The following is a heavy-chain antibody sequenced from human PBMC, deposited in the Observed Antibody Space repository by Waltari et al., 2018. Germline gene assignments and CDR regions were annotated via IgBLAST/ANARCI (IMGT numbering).Heavy chain of an antibody. V-gene: IGHV1-8*01. Sequence: QVQLVQSGAEVKKPGASVKVSCKASGYTFTSYDINWVRQATGQGLEWMGWMNPNSGNPGYAQKSQGRVTMTRNTSISTAYMELSSLRSEDTAVYYCARGVWDRFGELFGYWGQGTLVTVSS. CDR2: MNPNSGNP. CDR1: GYTFTSYD. D-gene: IGHD3-10*01. J-gene: IGHJ4*02. CDR3: ARGVWDRFGELFGY.